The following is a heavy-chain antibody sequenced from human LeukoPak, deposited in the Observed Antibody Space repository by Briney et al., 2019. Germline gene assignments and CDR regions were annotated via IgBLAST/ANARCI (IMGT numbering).Heavy chain of an antibody. D-gene: IGHD5-24*01. J-gene: IGHJ4*02. Sequence: GGSLRLSCAASGFTFSSYEMNWVRQAPGKGLEWVSYISSSGSTIYYADSVKGRFTISRDNSKNTLHLQMGSLRVEDMAVYYCARRDDYNSYDYWGQGTLVTVSS. CDR3: ARRDDYNSYDY. CDR2: ISSSGSTI. V-gene: IGHV3-48*03. CDR1: GFTFSSYE.